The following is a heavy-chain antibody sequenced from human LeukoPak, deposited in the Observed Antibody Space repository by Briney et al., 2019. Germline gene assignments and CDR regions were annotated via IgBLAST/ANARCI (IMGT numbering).Heavy chain of an antibody. CDR2: ISYDGSNK. J-gene: IGHJ4*02. CDR1: GFTFSSYA. Sequence: GTSLRLSCAASGFTFSSYAIHWVRQAPGKGLEWVAVISYDGSNKYYADSVKGRFTISRDNSKNTLYLQMNSLRAEDTAVYYCANLLRWEPYWGQGTLVTVSS. V-gene: IGHV3-30*04. D-gene: IGHD4-23*01. CDR3: ANLLRWEPY.